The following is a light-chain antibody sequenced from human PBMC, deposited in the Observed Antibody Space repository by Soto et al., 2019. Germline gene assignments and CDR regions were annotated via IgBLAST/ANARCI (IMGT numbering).Light chain of an antibody. V-gene: IGLV2-14*01. CDR2: DVS. CDR1: SSDVGGYNY. CDR3: SSYTSSSTLRHD. Sequence: QSALNQPASVSGSPGQSITISCTGTSSDVGGYNYVSWYQQLPGKAPKLMIYDVSNRPSGVSNRFSGSKSGNTASLTISGLQAEDEADYYCSSYTSSSTLRHDFGTGTKVTVL. J-gene: IGLJ1*01.